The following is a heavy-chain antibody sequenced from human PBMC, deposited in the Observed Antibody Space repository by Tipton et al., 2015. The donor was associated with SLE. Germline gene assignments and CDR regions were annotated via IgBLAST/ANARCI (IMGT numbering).Heavy chain of an antibody. CDR2: IYYSGST. Sequence: TLSLTCTVSGGSISSHYWSWIRQPPGKGLEWIGYIYYSGSTNYNPSLKSRVTISVDKSKNQFSLKLSSVTAADTAVYYCARSLHDYGDSDAFDIWGQGTMVTVSS. D-gene: IGHD4-17*01. CDR3: ARSLHDYGDSDAFDI. V-gene: IGHV4-59*11. CDR1: GGSISSHY. J-gene: IGHJ3*02.